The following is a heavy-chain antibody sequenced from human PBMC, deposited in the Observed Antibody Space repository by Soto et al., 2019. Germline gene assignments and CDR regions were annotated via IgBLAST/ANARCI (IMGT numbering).Heavy chain of an antibody. V-gene: IGHV3-23*01. Sequence: GGSLRLSCAASGFTFSTYGMSWVRQAPGKGLEWVSGIGNSVASTYYADSVKGRFTISKDNSKNTLYLQMNSLRAEDTALYYCAKLTGTGDFYFYYGMDVWGQGTTVTVS. D-gene: IGHD2-8*02. CDR2: IGNSVAST. J-gene: IGHJ6*02. CDR1: GFTFSTYG. CDR3: AKLTGTGDFYFYYGMDV.